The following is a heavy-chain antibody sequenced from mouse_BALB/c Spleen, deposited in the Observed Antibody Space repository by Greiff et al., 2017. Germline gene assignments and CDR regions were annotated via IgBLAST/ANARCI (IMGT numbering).Heavy chain of an antibody. CDR2: ISYDGSN. Sequence: EVQLVESGPGLVKPSQSLSLTCSVTGYSITSGYYWNWIRQFPGNKLEWMGYISYDGSNNYNPSLKNRISITRDTSKNQFFLKLNSVTTEDTATYYCARVDGYYEDYWGQGTTLTVSS. J-gene: IGHJ2*01. V-gene: IGHV3-6*02. CDR1: GYSITSGYY. CDR3: ARVDGYYEDY. D-gene: IGHD2-3*01.